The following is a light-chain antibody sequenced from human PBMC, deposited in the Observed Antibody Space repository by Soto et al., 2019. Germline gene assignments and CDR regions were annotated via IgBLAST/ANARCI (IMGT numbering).Light chain of an antibody. V-gene: IGLV1-47*02. J-gene: IGLJ3*02. Sequence: QSVLTQPPSASGTPGQKVTISCSGASSNIGNNFVSWYQQVPGTAPKLLIYSDDQRPSGVPDRVSGSKSGTSASLAISGLRSEDEGDYYCSSSTHSNTLVFGGGTKVTVL. CDR3: SSSTHSNTLV. CDR2: SDD. CDR1: SSNIGNNF.